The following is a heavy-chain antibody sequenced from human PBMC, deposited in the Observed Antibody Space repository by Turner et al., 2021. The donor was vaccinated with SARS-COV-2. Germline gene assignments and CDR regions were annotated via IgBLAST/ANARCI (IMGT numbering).Heavy chain of an antibody. Sequence: EVQLLESGGGLVQPGGSLRLSCAASGFTFSSYAMSWVRQAQGKGLEWVSAISGTGGSTYFADSVKGRFTISRDNSKNTLYLQMNSLRAEDTAVYYCAKEDSYSSGWYGDYFDYWGQGTLVTVSS. D-gene: IGHD6-19*01. CDR1: GFTFSSYA. CDR3: AKEDSYSSGWYGDYFDY. J-gene: IGHJ4*02. CDR2: ISGTGGST. V-gene: IGHV3-23*01.